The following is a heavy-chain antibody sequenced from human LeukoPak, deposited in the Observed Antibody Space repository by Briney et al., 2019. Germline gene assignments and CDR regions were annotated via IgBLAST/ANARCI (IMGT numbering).Heavy chain of an antibody. J-gene: IGHJ3*02. V-gene: IGHV3-48*04. Sequence: GGSLRLSCAASGFTFSSYSMNWVRQAPGKGLEWVSYISSSSSTIYYADSVKGRFTISRDNAKNSLYLQMNSLRAEDTAVYYCAREGGNDSSGSLGAFDIWGQGTMVTVSS. CDR2: ISSSSSTI. D-gene: IGHD3-22*01. CDR1: GFTFSSYS. CDR3: AREGGNDSSGSLGAFDI.